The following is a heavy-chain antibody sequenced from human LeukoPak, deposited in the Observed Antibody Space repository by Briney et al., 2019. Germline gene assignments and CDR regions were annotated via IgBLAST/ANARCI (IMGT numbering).Heavy chain of an antibody. D-gene: IGHD6-6*01. J-gene: IGHJ4*02. CDR2: ISSDGSNK. V-gene: IGHV3-30-3*01. Sequence: PGRSLRLSCAASGFTFSIFAMHWVRQALGKGLEWVAFISSDGSNKYYADSVKGRFTISRDNSKNTLYLQMNSLRDEDSAVYYCDPHDSSSPFWGQGTLVTVSP. CDR3: DPHDSSSPF. CDR1: GFTFSIFA.